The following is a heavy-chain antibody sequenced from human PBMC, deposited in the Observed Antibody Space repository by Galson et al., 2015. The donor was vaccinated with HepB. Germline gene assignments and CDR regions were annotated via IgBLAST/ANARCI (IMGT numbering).Heavy chain of an antibody. CDR1: GDSVSSNSAA. D-gene: IGHD1-20*01. V-gene: IGHV6-1*01. J-gene: IGHJ4*02. CDR2: TYYRSKWYN. Sequence: CAISGDSVSSNSAAWNWIRQSPSRGLEWLGRTYYRSKWYNDYAVSVKSRITINPDTSKNQFSLQLNSVTPEDTAVYYCARVYTFLYNWNDGVIDYWGQGTLVTVSS. CDR3: ARVYTFLYNWNDGVIDY.